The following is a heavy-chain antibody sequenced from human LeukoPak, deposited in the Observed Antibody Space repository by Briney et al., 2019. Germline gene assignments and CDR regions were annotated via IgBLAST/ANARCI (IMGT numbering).Heavy chain of an antibody. CDR3: ARATVTVYYGMDV. CDR2: IYHSGST. Sequence: PSETLSLTCTVSGGSISSSSYYWGWIRQPPGKGLEWIGEIYHSGSTNYNPSLKSRVTMSVDKSKNQFSLKLSSVTAADTAVYYCARATVTVYYGMDVWGQGTTVTVSS. D-gene: IGHD4-17*01. CDR1: GGSISSSSYY. J-gene: IGHJ6*02. V-gene: IGHV4-39*07.